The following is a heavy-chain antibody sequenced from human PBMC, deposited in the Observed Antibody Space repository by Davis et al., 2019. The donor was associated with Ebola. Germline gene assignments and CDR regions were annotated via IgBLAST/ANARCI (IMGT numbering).Heavy chain of an antibody. V-gene: IGHV1-69*04. CDR3: AREGGQLERRDWGAFDI. CDR1: GGTFSSYT. D-gene: IGHD1-1*01. Sequence: SVKVSCKASGGTFSSYTISWVRQAPGQGLEWMGRIIPILGIANYAQKFQGRVTITADKSTSTAYMELSSLRSEDTAVYYCAREGGQLERRDWGAFDIWGQGTMVTVSS. CDR2: IIPILGIA. J-gene: IGHJ3*02.